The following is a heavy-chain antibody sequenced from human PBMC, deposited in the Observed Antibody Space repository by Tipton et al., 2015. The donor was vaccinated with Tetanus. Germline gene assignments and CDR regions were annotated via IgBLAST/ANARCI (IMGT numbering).Heavy chain of an antibody. Sequence: SLRLSCVASGLPFSDFAMTWVRQAPGKGLDWVSTISVGGTTYNADSVKGRFTISRDNSLNTLYLQMNSLRAEDTGIYYCASPVRAHLYAFDYWGQGSLVTVSS. CDR1: GLPFSDFA. J-gene: IGHJ4*02. CDR3: ASPVRAHLYAFDY. D-gene: IGHD2-2*02. V-gene: IGHV3-23*01. CDR2: ISVGGTT.